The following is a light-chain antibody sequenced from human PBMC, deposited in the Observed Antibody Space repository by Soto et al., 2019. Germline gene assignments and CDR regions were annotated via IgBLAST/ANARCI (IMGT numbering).Light chain of an antibody. CDR3: QQYGSSPMNT. V-gene: IGKV3-20*01. CDR1: QIVSTTY. Sequence: EIVLTQSPGTLSLPLGARATLSCRGSQIVSTTYLAWYQQKLGQPPRLLIYGSSNRAPGIPDRFSGSGSGTDFTLTITRLEPEDFAVYYCQQYGSSPMNTFGQGTKLEIK. J-gene: IGKJ2*01. CDR2: GSS.